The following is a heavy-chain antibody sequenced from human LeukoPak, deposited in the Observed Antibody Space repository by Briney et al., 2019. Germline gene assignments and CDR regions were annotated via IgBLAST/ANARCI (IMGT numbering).Heavy chain of an antibody. J-gene: IGHJ6*03. D-gene: IGHD5-18*01. CDR3: AKDGYSYGLGMDV. CDR2: ISGSGGST. Sequence: GSLRRSCAVSGFTFSSYAMSWVRQAPGKGLEWVSAISGSGGSTYYADSVKGRFTISRDNSKNTLYLQMNSLRAEDTAVYYCAKDGYSYGLGMDVWGKGTTVTVSS. CDR1: GFTFSSYA. V-gene: IGHV3-23*01.